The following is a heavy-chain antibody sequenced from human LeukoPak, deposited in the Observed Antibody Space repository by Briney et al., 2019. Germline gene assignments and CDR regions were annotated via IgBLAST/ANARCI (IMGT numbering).Heavy chain of an antibody. CDR2: ITASGGGT. J-gene: IGHJ4*02. Sequence: ASVKVSCKASGYTFTSYYLHWVRQAPGQGLEWMGVITASGGGTTYAQKFRGRVTMTRDTSSSTVYMELTSLRSEDTAVYYCARDVFGLDYWGQGTLVTVSS. D-gene: IGHD3-10*01. CDR1: GYTFTSYY. V-gene: IGHV1-46*01. CDR3: ARDVFGLDY.